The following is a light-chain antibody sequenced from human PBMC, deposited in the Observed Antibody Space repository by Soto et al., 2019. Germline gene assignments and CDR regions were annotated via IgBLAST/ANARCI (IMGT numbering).Light chain of an antibody. Sequence: EIVLTQSPGTLSLSPGERATLSCRASQSVSSSYLAWYQQKPGQAPRLLIYGASSRATGIPDRFSGSGSGTDFTLTISSLHSEDSALYYCHQYNYWPRSFGQGTKVDIK. V-gene: IGKV3-20*01. CDR3: HQYNYWPRS. J-gene: IGKJ1*01. CDR1: QSVSSSY. CDR2: GAS.